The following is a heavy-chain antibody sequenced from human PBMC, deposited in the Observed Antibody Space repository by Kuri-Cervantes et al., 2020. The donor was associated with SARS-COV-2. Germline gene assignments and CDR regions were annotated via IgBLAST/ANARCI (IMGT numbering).Heavy chain of an antibody. CDR3: ARVGPRGTGIAVAGYWYFDL. J-gene: IGHJ2*01. CDR1: GFTFSSYG. V-gene: IGHV3-33*01. Sequence: GGSLRLSCAASGFTFSSYGMHWVRQAPGKGLEWVAVIWYDGSNKYYADSVRGRFTISRDNAKNSLYLQMNSLRDEDTAVYYCARVGPRGTGIAVAGYWYFDLWGRGTLVTVSS. D-gene: IGHD6-19*01. CDR2: IWYDGSNK.